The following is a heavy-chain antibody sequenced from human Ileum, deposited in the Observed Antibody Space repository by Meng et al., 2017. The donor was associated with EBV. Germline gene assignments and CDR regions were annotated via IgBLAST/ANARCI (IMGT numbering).Heavy chain of an antibody. J-gene: IGHJ4*02. Sequence: QVPLQESGPGLVKPSETLSLTCSVSGGSVSSGGNYWSWIRQPPGKGLEWIGYIYNSGSTNYNPSLKNRVTISVDTSKNQFSLKLSSVTAADTAVYCCARDGYSSGSDWGQGTLVTVSS. CDR3: ARDGYSSGSD. D-gene: IGHD6-19*01. V-gene: IGHV4-61*08. CDR2: IYNSGST. CDR1: GGSVSSGGNY.